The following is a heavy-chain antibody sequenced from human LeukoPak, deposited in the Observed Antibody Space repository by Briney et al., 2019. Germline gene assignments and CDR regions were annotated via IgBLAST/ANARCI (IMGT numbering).Heavy chain of an antibody. J-gene: IGHJ4*02. CDR2: SSGDEDSI. Sequence: GGSLRLSCAASGVTFSTYAMSWVRQAPGKGLEWLAVSSGDEDSIHYADSVRGHFVISTDNSENTSYLHMNSLRAEDTAVYYCTVDLMTGFSSGWHFAYWGQGTLVTVSS. CDR3: TVDLMTGFSSGWHFAY. CDR1: GVTFSTYA. D-gene: IGHD6-19*01. V-gene: IGHV3-23*01.